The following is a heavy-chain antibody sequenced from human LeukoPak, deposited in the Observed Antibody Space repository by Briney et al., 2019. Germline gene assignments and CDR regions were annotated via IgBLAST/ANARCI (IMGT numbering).Heavy chain of an antibody. V-gene: IGHV3-7*01. CDR1: GFTFSTYW. D-gene: IGHD4-23*01. CDR3: ARRWYPDY. CDR2: IEQDGSGK. J-gene: IGHJ4*02. Sequence: GGSLRLSCAASGFTFSTYWMTWVRQAPGKGLEWVANIEQDGSGKYYVDSVRGRFTISRDNAKNSLYLQMNSLGAEDTAVYYCARRWYPDYWGQGTLVTVSS.